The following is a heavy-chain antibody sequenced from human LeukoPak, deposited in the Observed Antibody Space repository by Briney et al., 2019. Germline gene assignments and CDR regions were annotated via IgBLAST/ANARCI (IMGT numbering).Heavy chain of an antibody. V-gene: IGHV4-59*01. CDR1: GGSISSYY. CDR2: IYYSGST. CDR3: AREGGQGHVDY. Sequence: SETLSLTCTASGGSISSYYWSWIRQPPGKGLEWIGYIYYSGSTNYNPSLKRRVTILVEKTKNQFFLMLSSVPDADTTVYYCAREGGQGHVDYWGQGTLVTVSS. J-gene: IGHJ4*02.